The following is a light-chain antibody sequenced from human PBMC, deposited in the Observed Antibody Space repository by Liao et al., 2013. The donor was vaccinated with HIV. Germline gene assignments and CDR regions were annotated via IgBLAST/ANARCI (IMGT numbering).Light chain of an antibody. Sequence: SYELSQPPSVPVSPGQTASITCSGDNLDDKYVSWYQQKSGQSPVLVLYQDTRRPSGIPERFSGSNSGNTATLTISATQPMDEADYYCQAWDRSTGVFGTGTKVTVL. CDR2: QDT. CDR1: NLDDKY. CDR3: QAWDRSTGV. J-gene: IGLJ1*01. V-gene: IGLV3-1*01.